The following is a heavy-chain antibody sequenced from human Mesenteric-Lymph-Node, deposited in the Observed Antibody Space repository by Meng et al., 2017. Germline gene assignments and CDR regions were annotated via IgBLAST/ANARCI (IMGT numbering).Heavy chain of an antibody. CDR2: IYYSGSN. Sequence: QLQLQESGPGLVKPSETPSLICTVSGGSISSTSYYWGWIRQPPGKGPEWIGSIYYSGSNYHNPSLKSRLTISVDTSKSQLALKLSSVTAADTAVYYCARQIFEFGYGGNSPFDYWGQGTLVTVSS. D-gene: IGHD4-23*01. CDR3: ARQIFEFGYGGNSPFDY. J-gene: IGHJ4*02. V-gene: IGHV4-39*01. CDR1: GGSISSTSYY.